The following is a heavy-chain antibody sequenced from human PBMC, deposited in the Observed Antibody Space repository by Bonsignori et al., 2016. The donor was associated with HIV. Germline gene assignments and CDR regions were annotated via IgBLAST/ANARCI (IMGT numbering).Heavy chain of an antibody. CDR3: ARDQAYTSSWPGFDY. CDR2: ISHDGSNK. J-gene: IGHJ4*02. D-gene: IGHD6-13*01. V-gene: IGHV3-30-3*01. Sequence: VRQAPGKGLEWVAVISHDGSNKYYADSVKGRFTISRDNSNNTLYLQMSSLRAEDTAVYYCARDQAYTSSWPGFDYWGQGTLVTVSS.